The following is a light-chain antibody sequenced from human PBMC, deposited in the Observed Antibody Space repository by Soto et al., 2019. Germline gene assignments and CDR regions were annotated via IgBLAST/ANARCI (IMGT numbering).Light chain of an antibody. CDR3: QQRSVWPLT. CDR1: QSVSSY. V-gene: IGKV3-11*01. Sequence: EVVLTQFPATLSLSPGDGATLSCRASQSVSSYLAWYQQKRGQAPRLLIYDSSNRATGIPARFSGSGSGTDFSLIISSLEPEDFEVYSCQQRSVWPLTFGGGTKVDIK. CDR2: DSS. J-gene: IGKJ4*01.